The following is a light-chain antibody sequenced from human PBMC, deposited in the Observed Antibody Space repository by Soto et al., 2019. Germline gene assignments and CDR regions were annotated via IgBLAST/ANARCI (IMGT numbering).Light chain of an antibody. V-gene: IGKV3-20*01. Sequence: EIVLTQSPVTLSLSPGERATLSCRASQSVSHNYLAWYQQKTGKAPRLLIYGVSSKATDIPDRFSGSGSGTDFTLTICRLEPEDFAEYYCQQYDSLPLTFGGGTKVDIK. CDR1: QSVSHNY. CDR3: QQYDSLPLT. J-gene: IGKJ4*01. CDR2: GVS.